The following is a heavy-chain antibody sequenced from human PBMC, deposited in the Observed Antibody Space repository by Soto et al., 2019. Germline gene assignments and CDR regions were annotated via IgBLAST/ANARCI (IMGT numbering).Heavy chain of an antibody. D-gene: IGHD2-21*02. J-gene: IGHJ3*02. CDR1: GFTFSSYA. CDR3: AKDQGSIAYCGGDCYSDAFDI. Sequence: GGSLRLSCAASGFTFSSYAMSWVRQAPGKGLEWVSAISGSGGSTYYADSVKGRFTISRDNSKNTLYLQMNSLRAEDTAVYYCAKDQGSIAYCGGDCYSDAFDIWGQGTMVTVSS. V-gene: IGHV3-23*01. CDR2: ISGSGGST.